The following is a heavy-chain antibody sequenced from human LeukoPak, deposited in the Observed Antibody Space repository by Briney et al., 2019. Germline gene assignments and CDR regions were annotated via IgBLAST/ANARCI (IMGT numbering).Heavy chain of an antibody. CDR1: GGTFSSYA. D-gene: IGHD3-3*01. CDR3: AKAYDFWSGYLDY. CDR2: ISGSGGST. Sequence: GASVKVSCKASGGTFSSYAMSWVRQAPGKGLEWVSAISGSGGSTYYADSVKGRFTISRDNSKNTLYLQMNSLRAEDTTVYYCAKAYDFWSGYLDYWGQGTLVTVSS. J-gene: IGHJ4*02. V-gene: IGHV3-23*01.